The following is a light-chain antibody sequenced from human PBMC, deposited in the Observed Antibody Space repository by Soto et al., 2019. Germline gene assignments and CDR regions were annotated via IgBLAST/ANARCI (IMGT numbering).Light chain of an antibody. CDR2: DVS. J-gene: IGLJ2*01. CDR3: SSYTTNGVGV. CDR1: DSDVGGYNY. V-gene: IGLV2-14*03. Sequence: QSALTQPASVSGSPGQSITISCTGTDSDVGGYNYVSWYQHHPGNAPKVMIYDVSDRPSGVSNRFSGSKSGNTASLTISGLQAEDEADYYCSSYTTNGVGVFAGGTKLTVL.